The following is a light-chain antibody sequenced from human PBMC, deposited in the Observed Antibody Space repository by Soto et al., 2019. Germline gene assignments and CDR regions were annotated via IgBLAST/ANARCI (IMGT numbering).Light chain of an antibody. J-gene: IGKJ1*01. CDR1: QSVSSY. V-gene: IGKV3-11*01. CDR2: DAS. CDR3: HQRGSWPRGT. Sequence: EIVLTQSPATLSLSPGETATLSCRASQSVSSYLAWYQQKSGQAPRLLIYDASNRATGIPDRFSGSGSGTDFTLTISTLEPEASAVYSCHQRGSWPRGTFGQGTKVDIK.